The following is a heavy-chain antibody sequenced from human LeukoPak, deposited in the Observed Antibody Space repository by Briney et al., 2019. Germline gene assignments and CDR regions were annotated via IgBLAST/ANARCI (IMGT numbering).Heavy chain of an antibody. J-gene: IGHJ4*02. CDR3: AGAGKYLLLSFDY. Sequence: GGSLRLSCAASGFTFSTYGMSWVRQAPGKGLEWVSSISGSGASTYYADSVKGRFTISRDNSKNTLYLQMNSLRAEDTAVYYCAGAGKYLLLSFDYWGQGTLVTVSS. CDR1: GFTFSTYG. CDR2: ISGSGAST. D-gene: IGHD2/OR15-2a*01. V-gene: IGHV3-23*01.